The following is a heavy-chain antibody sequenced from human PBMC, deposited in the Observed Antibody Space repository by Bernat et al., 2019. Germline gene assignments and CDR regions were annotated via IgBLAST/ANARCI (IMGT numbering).Heavy chain of an antibody. Sequence: EVQLVESGGGLVQPGGSLRLSCAASGFTFSTYPMHLVRQAPGEGLEYVSSILGDGGTTWYASSVKSRFTISRDNSKNTLNLQMGSLRADDMAVYYCARDRDSGYSFDIWGQGTVVTVSS. CDR1: GFTFSTYP. CDR2: ILGDGGTT. V-gene: IGHV3-64*01. CDR3: ARDRDSGYSFDI. J-gene: IGHJ3*02. D-gene: IGHD3-22*01.